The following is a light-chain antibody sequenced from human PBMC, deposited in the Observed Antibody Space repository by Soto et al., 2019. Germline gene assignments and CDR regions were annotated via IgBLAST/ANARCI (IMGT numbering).Light chain of an antibody. CDR2: EVS. V-gene: IGLV2-8*01. Sequence: QSALTQPASASGSPGQSVTISCTGTSSDVGGYNYVSWYQQHPGKAPKLMIYEVSKRPSGVPDRFSGSKSGNTASLTVSGLQAEDEGDYYCSSYAGSNNIYVFGTGTKVTVL. CDR3: SSYAGSNNIYV. J-gene: IGLJ1*01. CDR1: SSDVGGYNY.